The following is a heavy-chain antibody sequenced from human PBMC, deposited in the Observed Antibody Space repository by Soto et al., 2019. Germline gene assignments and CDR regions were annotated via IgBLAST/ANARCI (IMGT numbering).Heavy chain of an antibody. CDR3: AKSEVWEYYHDSSGQSPDY. J-gene: IGHJ4*02. V-gene: IGHV3-23*01. Sequence: GGSLRLSCAASGFTFSTYAMSWVRQAPGKGLEWVSAISGGGGGTYDADSVKGRFTISRDNSKITLYLQMNSLRAEDTAVYYCAKSEVWEYYHDSSGQSPDYWGQGTLVTVSS. CDR2: ISGGGGGT. D-gene: IGHD3-22*01. CDR1: GFTFSTYA.